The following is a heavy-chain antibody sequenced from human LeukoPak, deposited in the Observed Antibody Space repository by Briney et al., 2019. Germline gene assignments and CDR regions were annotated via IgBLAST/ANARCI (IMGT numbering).Heavy chain of an antibody. CDR2: ISYDGSNK. V-gene: IGHV3-30*18. CDR1: GFTFSSYG. CDR3: AKGEMDV. Sequence: PGRSLRLSCAASGFTFSSYGMHWVRQAPGKGLEWVAVISYDGSNKYYADSVKGRFTISRDNSKNTLYLQMNSLRAEDTAVYYCAKGEMDVWGQGTTVTVSS. J-gene: IGHJ6*02.